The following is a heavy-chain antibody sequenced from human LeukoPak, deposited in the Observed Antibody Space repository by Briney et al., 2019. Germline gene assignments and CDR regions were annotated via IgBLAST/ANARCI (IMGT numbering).Heavy chain of an antibody. CDR3: SRVTTNGYFEY. CDR2: IKFDESEK. D-gene: IGHD1-1*01. J-gene: IGHJ4*02. V-gene: IGHV3-7*04. CDR1: GFTFSSLW. Sequence: PGGSLRLSCAASGFTFSSLWMGWVRQAPGKGLEWVASIKFDESEKHHVDSVEGRFTISRDNAKSSLYLQMNSLRAEDTAVYFCSRVTTNGYFEYWGQGTLVTVSS.